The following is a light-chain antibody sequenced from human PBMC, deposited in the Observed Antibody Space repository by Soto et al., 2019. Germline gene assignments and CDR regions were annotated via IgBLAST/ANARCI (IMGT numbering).Light chain of an antibody. CDR3: SSYTSIPALV. CDR2: DVS. J-gene: IGLJ1*01. CDR1: SSDVGGYNS. Sequence: QSALTQPASVSASPGHSITISCTGTSSDVGGYNSVSWYQQHPGKVPKIMIYDVSIRPSGVPDRLSGSKSGNTASLTISGLQAEDEADYYCSSYTSIPALVFGTGTKVDVL. V-gene: IGLV2-14*01.